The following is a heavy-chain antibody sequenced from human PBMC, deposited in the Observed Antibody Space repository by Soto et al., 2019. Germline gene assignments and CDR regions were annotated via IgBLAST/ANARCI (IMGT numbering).Heavy chain of an antibody. V-gene: IGHV3-43*01. J-gene: IGHJ4*02. D-gene: IGHD3-10*01. Sequence: DVQLVESGGVVVQPGGSLRLSCAASGFTFDDYTMHWVRQAPGKGLEWVSLISWDGGSTYYADSVKGRFTISRDNSKNSLYLQMNSLRTEDTALYYCAKDMFYYGSGSYCPDYWGQGTLVTVSS. CDR3: AKDMFYYGSGSYCPDY. CDR2: ISWDGGST. CDR1: GFTFDDYT.